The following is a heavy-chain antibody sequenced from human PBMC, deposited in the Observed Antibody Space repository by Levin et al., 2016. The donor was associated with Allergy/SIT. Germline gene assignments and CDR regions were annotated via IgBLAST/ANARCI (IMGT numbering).Heavy chain of an antibody. J-gene: IGHJ3*02. V-gene: IGHV4-39*01. CDR1: GGSISSSSYY. CDR2: IYYSGST. CDR3: HSLGYCSSTSCAPNTPRPFEAFDI. Sequence: SETLSLTCTVSGGSISSSSYYWGWIRQPPGKGLEWIGSIYYSGSTYYNPSLKSRVTISVDTSKNQFSLKLSSVTAADTAVYYCHSLGYCSSTSCAPNTPRPFEAFDIWGQGTMVTVSS. D-gene: IGHD2-2*01.